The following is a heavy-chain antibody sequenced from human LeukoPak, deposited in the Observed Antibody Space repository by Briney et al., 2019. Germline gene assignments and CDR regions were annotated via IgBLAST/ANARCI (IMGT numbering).Heavy chain of an antibody. CDR2: ISYDGSNK. CDR3: ARELLHFDY. Sequence: GGSLRLSCAASGFTFCSYAMHWVRQAPGKGLEWVAVISYDGSNKYYADSVKGRFTISRDNSKNTLYLQMNSLRAEDTAVYYCARELLHFDYWGQGILVTVSS. D-gene: IGHD2-15*01. CDR1: GFTFCSYA. J-gene: IGHJ4*02. V-gene: IGHV3-30*04.